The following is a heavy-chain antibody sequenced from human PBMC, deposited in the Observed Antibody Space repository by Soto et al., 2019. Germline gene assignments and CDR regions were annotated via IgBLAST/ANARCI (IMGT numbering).Heavy chain of an antibody. Sequence: ASVKVSCKASGYTFTSYGISWVRQAPGQGLEWMGWISAYNGNTNYAQKLQGRVTMTTDTSTSTAYMELRSLRSDDTAVYYCARDRGTVTEDAFDIWGQGTMDTVSS. D-gene: IGHD4-17*01. J-gene: IGHJ3*02. CDR3: ARDRGTVTEDAFDI. CDR1: GYTFTSYG. CDR2: ISAYNGNT. V-gene: IGHV1-18*01.